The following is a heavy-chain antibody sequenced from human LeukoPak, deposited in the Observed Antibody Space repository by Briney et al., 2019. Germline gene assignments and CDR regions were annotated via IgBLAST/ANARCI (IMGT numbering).Heavy chain of an antibody. CDR3: ARSRELAGAATVIDY. Sequence: PSETLSLTCTVSGGPISNYYWTWIRQSPGQGLEWIGYVYNSGITDYNPSLKSRLTISLDTSKNQFSLRLSSMTAADTAVYYCARSRELAGAATVIDYWGQGTRVIVSS. J-gene: IGHJ4*02. CDR2: VYNSGIT. V-gene: IGHV4-59*08. D-gene: IGHD6-25*01. CDR1: GGPISNYY.